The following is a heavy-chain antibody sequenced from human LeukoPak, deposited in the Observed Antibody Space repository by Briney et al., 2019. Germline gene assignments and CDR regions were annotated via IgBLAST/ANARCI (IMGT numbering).Heavy chain of an antibody. Sequence: SETLSLTCAVYGGSFSGYYWSWIRQPPGKGLEWIGEINHSGSTNYNPSLKGRVTISVDTSKNQFPLKLSSVTAADTAVYYCARVGIAVAGYNWFDPWGQGTLVTVSS. V-gene: IGHV4-34*01. CDR1: GGSFSGYY. CDR3: ARVGIAVAGYNWFDP. CDR2: INHSGST. J-gene: IGHJ5*02. D-gene: IGHD6-19*01.